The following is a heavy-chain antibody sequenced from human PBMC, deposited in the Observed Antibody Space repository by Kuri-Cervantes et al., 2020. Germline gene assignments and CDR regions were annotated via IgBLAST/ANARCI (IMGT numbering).Heavy chain of an antibody. D-gene: IGHD1-26*01. CDR2: IYYSGST. CDR1: GGSISSSSYY. CDR3: ARISIVGAIADY. Sequence: GSLRLSCTVSGGSISSSSYYWGWIHQPPGRGLEWIGSIYYSGSTYYNPSLKSRVTISVDTSKNQFSLKLSSVTAADTAVYYCARISIVGAIADYWGQGTLVTVSS. J-gene: IGHJ4*02. V-gene: IGHV4-39*01.